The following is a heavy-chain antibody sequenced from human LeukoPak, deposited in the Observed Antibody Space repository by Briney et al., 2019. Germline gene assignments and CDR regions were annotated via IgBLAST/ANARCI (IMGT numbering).Heavy chain of an antibody. CDR2: IYYSGST. D-gene: IGHD6-19*01. J-gene: IGHJ4*02. CDR3: ARADRTAVAGFYYFDY. CDR1: GGSISSSSYY. Sequence: SETLSLTCTVSGGSISSSSYYWGWIRQPPGKGLEWIGSIYYSGSTYYNPSLKSRVTISVDTSKNQFSLKLSSVTAADTAVYYCARADRTAVAGFYYFDYWGQGTLVTVSS. V-gene: IGHV4-39*07.